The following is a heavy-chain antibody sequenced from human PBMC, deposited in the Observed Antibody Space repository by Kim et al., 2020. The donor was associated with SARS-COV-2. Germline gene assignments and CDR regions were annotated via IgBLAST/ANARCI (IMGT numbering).Heavy chain of an antibody. V-gene: IGHV4-31*03. CDR3: ARGGLATSYDYYGMDF. CDR2: IYYSGST. J-gene: IGHJ6*02. D-gene: IGHD1-1*01. CDR1: GGSISSGGYY. Sequence: SETLSLTCTVSGGSISSGGYYWSWIRQHPGKGLEWIGYIYYSGSTYYTPSLKSRITISVDTSKNQFSLKLSSVTAADTAVYYCARGGLATSYDYYGMDFWGQGTPVTVSS.